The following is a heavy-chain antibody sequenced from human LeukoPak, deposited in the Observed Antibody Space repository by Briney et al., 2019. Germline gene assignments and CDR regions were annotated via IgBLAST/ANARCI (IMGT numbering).Heavy chain of an antibody. D-gene: IGHD5-12*01. CDR1: GGSISSSSYY. CDR2: IYYSGST. V-gene: IGHV4-39*01. Sequence: SETLSLTCTVSGGSISSSSYYWGWIRQPPGTGLEGIGSIYYSGSTYYNPSLKSRVTISVDTSKNQFTLKLSSVTAADTAVYYCASYGNVDIVATRAPYFDYWGQGTLVTVSS. J-gene: IGHJ4*02. CDR3: ASYGNVDIVATRAPYFDY.